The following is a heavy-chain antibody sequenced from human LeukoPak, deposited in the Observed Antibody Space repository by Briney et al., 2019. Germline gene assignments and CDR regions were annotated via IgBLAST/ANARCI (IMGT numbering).Heavy chain of an antibody. CDR1: GGTTRSYY. CDR3: ARGRVPGL. V-gene: IGHV4-59*01. Sequence: SGTLSLTCTASGGTTRSYYWSWIRQPPGKGLEWVGYIRDSESADYIPSPKGRVSISLDTLKNQFSLRLSAVYPADKAVYYCARGRVPGLWGQGTLVTVSS. J-gene: IGHJ4*02. CDR2: IRDSESA. D-gene: IGHD2-2*01.